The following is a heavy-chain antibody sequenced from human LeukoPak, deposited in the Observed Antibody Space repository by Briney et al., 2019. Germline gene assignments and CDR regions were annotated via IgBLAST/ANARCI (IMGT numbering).Heavy chain of an antibody. J-gene: IGHJ6*03. CDR2: ISYDGNNK. CDR3: ARVGPEMASYYVYSMDV. Sequence: GGSLRLSCAASGFTFSIYASHGARQAPGEGGEGGADISYDGNNKLYAESVKGRLTISRDNSKSTLYLQMNSLRAEDTAVYCCARVGPEMASYYVYSMDVWGKGTTVTVSS. D-gene: IGHD5-24*01. V-gene: IGHV3-30*01. CDR1: GFTFSIYA.